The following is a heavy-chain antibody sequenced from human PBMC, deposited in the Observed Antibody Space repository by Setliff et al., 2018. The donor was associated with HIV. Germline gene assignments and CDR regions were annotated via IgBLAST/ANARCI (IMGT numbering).Heavy chain of an antibody. J-gene: IGHJ5*02. CDR2: INPASGDT. D-gene: IGHD2-15*01. V-gene: IGHV1-2*02. CDR1: EYAFNGHY. CDR3: ARGGCNTDRCYASWLDP. Sequence: ASVKVSCKAFEYAFNGHYIHWVRQAPGQGLEWMGWINPASGDTGLPQKYQGRIIMTRDTSINTAYIELTSLTFGDTATYYCARGGCNTDRCYASWLDPWGQGTLVTVSS.